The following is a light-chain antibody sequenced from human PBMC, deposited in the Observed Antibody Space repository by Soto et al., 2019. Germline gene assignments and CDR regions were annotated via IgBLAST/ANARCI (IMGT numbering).Light chain of an antibody. V-gene: IGLV2-14*01. Sequence: QSVLTQPASVSGSPGQSITISCTGTSSDVGGYNYVSWSQQHPGKAPQLMIYEVSNRPSGVSNRFFGSKSGNTASLTISGLQAEDEADYYCSSYTSSSTYVFGTGTKVTVL. CDR2: EVS. CDR1: SSDVGGYNY. J-gene: IGLJ1*01. CDR3: SSYTSSSTYV.